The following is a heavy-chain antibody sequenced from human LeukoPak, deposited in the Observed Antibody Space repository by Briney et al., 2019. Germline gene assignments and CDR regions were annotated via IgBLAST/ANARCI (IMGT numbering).Heavy chain of an antibody. CDR2: IYPGDSDT. CDR1: GYSFTSYW. D-gene: IGHD3-22*01. Sequence: GESLKISCKGSGYSFTSYWIGWVRQMPGKGLEWMGIIYPGDSDTRYSPSFQGQVTISADKSISTAYLQWSSLKASDTAMYYRARPINGVVVIGAFDIWGQGTMVTVSS. CDR3: ARPINGVVVIGAFDI. V-gene: IGHV5-51*01. J-gene: IGHJ3*02.